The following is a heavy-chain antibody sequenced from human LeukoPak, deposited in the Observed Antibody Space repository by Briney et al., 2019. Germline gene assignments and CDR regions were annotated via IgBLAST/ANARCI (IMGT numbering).Heavy chain of an antibody. D-gene: IGHD2-15*01. CDR2: IYPGDSDT. V-gene: IGHV5-51*01. Sequence: GESLKISCKGSGYSFTSHWIGWVRQMPGKGLEWMGIIYPGDSDTRYSPSFQGQVTISADKFISTAYLQWSSLKASDTAMYYCARREYCSGGSCYIYYGMDVWGQGTTVTVSS. CDR1: GYSFTSHW. J-gene: IGHJ6*02. CDR3: ARREYCSGGSCYIYYGMDV.